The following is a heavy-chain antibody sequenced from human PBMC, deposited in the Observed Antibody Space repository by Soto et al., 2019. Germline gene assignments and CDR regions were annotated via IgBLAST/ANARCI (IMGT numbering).Heavy chain of an antibody. CDR3: ARAIAYGDEREFDF. V-gene: IGHV1-18*01. D-gene: IGHD4-17*01. Sequence: QVQLVQSGAEVKKPGASVKVSCQTSGYTFSNYDINWVRQAPGQGLEWMGCISVYNEDKNYAQKFKGRVNMSTDTSTNTAYMDRRNLRSDDTAVYYCARAIAYGDEREFDFWGQGTLVTVSS. CDR1: GYTFSNYD. J-gene: IGHJ4*02. CDR2: ISVYNEDK.